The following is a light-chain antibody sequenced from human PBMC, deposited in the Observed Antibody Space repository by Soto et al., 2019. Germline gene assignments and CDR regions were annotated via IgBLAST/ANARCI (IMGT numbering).Light chain of an antibody. CDR1: QSISSW. Sequence: DIQMTQSPSTLSASVGDRVTITCRASQSISSWLAWYQQKPGKAPNLLIYKASNLESVVPSRFSGSGSGTEFTLTISSLQPDDFATYYCQQYNSYSWTFGQGTKVEIK. CDR3: QQYNSYSWT. CDR2: KAS. V-gene: IGKV1-5*03. J-gene: IGKJ1*01.